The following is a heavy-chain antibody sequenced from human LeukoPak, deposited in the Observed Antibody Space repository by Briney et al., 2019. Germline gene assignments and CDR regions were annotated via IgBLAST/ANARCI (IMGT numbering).Heavy chain of an antibody. CDR2: IDPSDSYT. CDR3: ARRSSGWYDFDY. Sequence: PGESLKISCKGSGYSFTSYWISRVRQMPGKGLEWMGRIDPSDSYTNYSPSFQGHVIISADKSISTAYLQWSSLKASDTAMYYCARRSSGWYDFDYWGQGTLVTVSS. V-gene: IGHV5-10-1*01. D-gene: IGHD6-19*01. J-gene: IGHJ4*02. CDR1: GYSFTSYW.